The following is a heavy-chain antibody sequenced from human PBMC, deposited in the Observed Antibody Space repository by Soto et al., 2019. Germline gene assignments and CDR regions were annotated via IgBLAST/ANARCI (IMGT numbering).Heavy chain of an antibody. CDR1: GGSVSSGSYY. D-gene: IGHD2-2*01. J-gene: IGHJ5*02. V-gene: IGHV4-61*01. Sequence: SETVSLTCTVSGGSVSSGSYYWSWIRQPPGKGLEWIGYIYYSGSTNYNPSLKSRVTISVDTSKNQFSLKLSSVTAADTAVYYCARVSCSSTSCAGQNWFDPWGQGTLVTVSS. CDR2: IYYSGST. CDR3: ARVSCSSTSCAGQNWFDP.